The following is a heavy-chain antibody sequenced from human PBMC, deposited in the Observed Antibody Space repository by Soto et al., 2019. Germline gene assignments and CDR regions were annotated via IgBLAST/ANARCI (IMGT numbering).Heavy chain of an antibody. Sequence: PSETLSLTCAVSGGSISSGGYSWSWIRQPPGKGLDWIGYIYNTGSTDYNPSLKSRVTISVDTSKNQFSLKLNSVTAADTAVYYCARDLWGYCGTDCYPMDIWGQGTTVTVSS. CDR3: ARDLWGYCGTDCYPMDI. D-gene: IGHD2-21*02. J-gene: IGHJ6*02. CDR1: GGSISSGGYS. CDR2: IYNTGST. V-gene: IGHV4-61*08.